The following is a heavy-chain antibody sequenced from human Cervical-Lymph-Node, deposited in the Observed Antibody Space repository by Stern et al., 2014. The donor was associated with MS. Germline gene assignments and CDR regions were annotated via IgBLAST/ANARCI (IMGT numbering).Heavy chain of an antibody. D-gene: IGHD1-1*01. CDR2: ISPYNGDT. V-gene: IGHV1-18*01. CDR1: GYIFISHG. Sequence: QVQLVESGPEVKKPGASVRVSCKASGYIFISHGINWVRQAPGQGLEWMGWISPYNGDTNYAQKFQGRVTMTKDTSTRMAYMELRSLRSDDTAVYYCARDWSVSPGAPLRYWGQGTLVTVSS. J-gene: IGHJ4*02. CDR3: ARDWSVSPGAPLRY.